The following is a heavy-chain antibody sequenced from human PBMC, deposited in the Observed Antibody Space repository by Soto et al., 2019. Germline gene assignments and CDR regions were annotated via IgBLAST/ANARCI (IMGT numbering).Heavy chain of an antibody. J-gene: IGHJ6*03. D-gene: IGHD6-6*01. Sequence: LGESLKISCKGSGYSFTSYWIGWVRQMPGKGLEWMGIIYPGDSDTRCSPSFQGQVTISADKSISTAYLQWSSLKASDTAMYYCARQPEQLVTIGYMDVWGKGTTVTVSS. CDR3: ARQPEQLVTIGYMDV. CDR2: IYPGDSDT. CDR1: GYSFTSYW. V-gene: IGHV5-51*01.